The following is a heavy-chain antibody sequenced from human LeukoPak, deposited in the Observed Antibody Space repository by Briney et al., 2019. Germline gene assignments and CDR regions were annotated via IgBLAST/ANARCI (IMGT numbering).Heavy chain of an antibody. V-gene: IGHV4-59*08. J-gene: IGHJ3*02. CDR3: ARQESHHGAFDI. Sequence: SSETLSLTCTVSGGSISSYYWSWIRQPPGKGLEWIGYIYYSGSTNYNPSLKSRVTISVDTSKNQFSLKLSSVTAADTAVYCCARQESHHGAFDIWGQGTMVTVSS. CDR2: IYYSGST. CDR1: GGSISSYY.